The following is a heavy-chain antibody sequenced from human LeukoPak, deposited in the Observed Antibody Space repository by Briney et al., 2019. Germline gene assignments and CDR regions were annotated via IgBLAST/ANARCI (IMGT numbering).Heavy chain of an antibody. V-gene: IGHV3-30*04. Sequence: GGSLRLSCVASGFTLSGYAIHWVRRAPGKGLQWVAVISSDGREQYYAESVRGRFTIFRDNSRNTVSLQMSSLRIEDSAVFYCARVEGNAVAGAGNYYHYNGMDVWGQGTAVTVSS. CDR1: GFTLSGYA. D-gene: IGHD6-19*01. CDR2: ISSDGREQ. J-gene: IGHJ6*02. CDR3: ARVEGNAVAGAGNYYHYNGMDV.